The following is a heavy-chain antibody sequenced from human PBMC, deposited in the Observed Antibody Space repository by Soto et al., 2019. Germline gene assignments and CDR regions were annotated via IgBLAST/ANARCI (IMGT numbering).Heavy chain of an antibody. CDR2: FDPEGGET. CDR1: GYTLTELS. D-gene: IGHD3-22*01. J-gene: IGHJ4*02. V-gene: IGHV1-24*01. Sequence: GASVKVSCKVSGYTLTELSMHWVRQAPGKGLEWMGGFDPEGGETIYAQKFQGRVTMTEDTSTDTAYMELSSLRSEDTAVYYCATAYYYYDSSGHSHYFDYWGQGTLVTVSS. CDR3: ATAYYYYDSSGHSHYFDY.